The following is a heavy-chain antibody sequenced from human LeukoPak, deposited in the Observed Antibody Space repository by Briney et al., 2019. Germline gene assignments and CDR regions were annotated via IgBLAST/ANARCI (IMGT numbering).Heavy chain of an antibody. J-gene: IGHJ4*02. V-gene: IGHV4-30-4*01. CDR3: ARGPDSSGYYYFDY. CDR1: GGSISSGDYY. D-gene: IGHD3-22*01. Sequence: SQTLSLTCTVSGGSISSGDYYWSRIRQPPGKGLEWIGYIYHSGSTHFNPSLKSRVTISVDTSKNQFSLKLSSVTAADTAVYFCARGPDSSGYYYFDYWGQGTLVTVSS. CDR2: IYHSGST.